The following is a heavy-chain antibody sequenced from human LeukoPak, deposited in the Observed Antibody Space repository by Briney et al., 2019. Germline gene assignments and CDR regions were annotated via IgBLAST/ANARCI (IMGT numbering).Heavy chain of an antibody. CDR2: MNPNSGNT. D-gene: IGHD3-10*01. V-gene: IGHV1-8*01. Sequence: ASVKVSCKASGYTFTSYDINWVRQATGQGLEWMGWMNPNSGNTGYAQKFQGRVTMTRNTSISTAYMELSSLRSEDTAVYSCARAVRVRRFYYYMDVWGKGTTVTVSS. J-gene: IGHJ6*03. CDR1: GYTFTSYD. CDR3: ARAVRVRRFYYYMDV.